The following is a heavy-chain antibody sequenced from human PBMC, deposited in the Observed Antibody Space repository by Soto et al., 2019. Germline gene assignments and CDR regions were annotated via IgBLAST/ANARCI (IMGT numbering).Heavy chain of an antibody. CDR1: GFTFSSYS. CDR3: ARELGYSYGGDYYYYGMDV. J-gene: IGHJ6*02. V-gene: IGHV3-48*02. CDR2: ISSSSSTI. D-gene: IGHD5-18*01. Sequence: LRLSCAASGFTFSSYSMNWVRQAPGKGLEWVSYISSSSSTIYYADSVKGRFTISRDNAKNSLYLQMNSLRDEDTAVYYCARELGYSYGGDYYYYGMDVWGQGTTVTVSS.